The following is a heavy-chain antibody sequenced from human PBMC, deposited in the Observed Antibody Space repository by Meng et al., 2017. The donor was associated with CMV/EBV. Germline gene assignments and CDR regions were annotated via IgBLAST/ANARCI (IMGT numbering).Heavy chain of an antibody. Sequence: GESLKISCAASGFTFSSYAMHWVRQAPGKGLEWVAVISYDGSNKYYADSVKGRFTISRDISKNTLYLQMNSLRAEDTAVYYCARVGALPTFYGMDVWGQGTTVTVSS. CDR2: ISYDGSNK. CDR1: GFTFSSYA. CDR3: ARVGALPTFYGMDV. J-gene: IGHJ6*02. D-gene: IGHD1-1*01. V-gene: IGHV3-30-3*01.